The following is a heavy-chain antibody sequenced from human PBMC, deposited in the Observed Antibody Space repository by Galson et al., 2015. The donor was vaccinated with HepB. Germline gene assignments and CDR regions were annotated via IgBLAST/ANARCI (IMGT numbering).Heavy chain of an antibody. J-gene: IGHJ4*02. CDR2: INPNSGGT. V-gene: IGHV1-2*02. Sequence: SVKVSCKASGYTFTGYYMHWVRQAPGQGLEWMGWINPNSGGTNYAQKFQGRVTMTRDTSISTAYMELSRLRSDDTAVYYCARDRVNWNDYSVGFDYWGQGTLVTVSS. D-gene: IGHD1-1*01. CDR1: GYTFTGYY. CDR3: ARDRVNWNDYSVGFDY.